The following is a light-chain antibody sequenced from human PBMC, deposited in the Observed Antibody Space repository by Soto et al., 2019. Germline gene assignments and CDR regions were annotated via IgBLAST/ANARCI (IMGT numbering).Light chain of an antibody. V-gene: IGKV3-15*01. J-gene: IGKJ1*01. CDR1: QSVSSN. CDR3: QHYNNWPTWT. CDR2: GAS. Sequence: IVMTQSPATLSLSPGERATLSCRASQSVSSNLAWYQQKPGQAPRLLIYGASTRATGIPARFSGSGSGTEFTLTISSLQSDDFAFYYCQHYNNWPTWTFGQGTKVDIK.